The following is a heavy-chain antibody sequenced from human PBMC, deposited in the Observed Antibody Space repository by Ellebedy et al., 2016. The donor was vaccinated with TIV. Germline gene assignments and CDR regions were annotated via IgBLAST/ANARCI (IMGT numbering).Heavy chain of an antibody. CDR3: AKMGTYHYASWFDT. D-gene: IGHD5-12*01. J-gene: IGHJ5*02. V-gene: IGHV1-69*13. CDR1: GYTFLNYY. CDR2: IIAVFGTA. Sequence: ASVKVSCKASGYTFLNYYVHWVRQAPGQGLEWMGGIIAVFGTANYAQKFQGRVTITADESTSTAYLELSSLRSDDTAVYYCAKMGTYHYASWFDTWGQGTLVTVSS.